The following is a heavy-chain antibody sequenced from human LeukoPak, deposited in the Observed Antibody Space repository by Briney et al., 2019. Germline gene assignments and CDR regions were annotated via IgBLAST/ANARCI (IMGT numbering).Heavy chain of an antibody. V-gene: IGHV3-23*01. J-gene: IGHJ5*02. CDR2: ISGSGGST. Sequence: PGGSLRLSCAASGFTFSSYAMSWVRQAPGKGLKWVSAISGSGGSTYYADSVKGRFTISRDNSKNTLYLQMNSLRAEDTAVYYCAKEGITMVRGVNPRYNWFDPWGQGTLVTVSS. CDR1: GFTFSSYA. D-gene: IGHD3-10*01. CDR3: AKEGITMVRGVNPRYNWFDP.